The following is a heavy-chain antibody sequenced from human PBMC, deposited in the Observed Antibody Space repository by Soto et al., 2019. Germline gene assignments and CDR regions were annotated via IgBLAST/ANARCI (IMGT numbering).Heavy chain of an antibody. J-gene: IGHJ6*02. CDR3: AKDFGYYDILTGYYKGSGMDV. V-gene: IGHV3-30*18. D-gene: IGHD3-9*01. Sequence: PGGSLRLSCAASGFTFSSYGMHWVRQAPGKGLEWVAVISYDGSNKYYADSVKGRFTISRDNPKNTLYLQMNSLRAEDTAVYYCAKDFGYYDILTGYYKGSGMDVWGQGTTVTVSS. CDR2: ISYDGSNK. CDR1: GFTFSSYG.